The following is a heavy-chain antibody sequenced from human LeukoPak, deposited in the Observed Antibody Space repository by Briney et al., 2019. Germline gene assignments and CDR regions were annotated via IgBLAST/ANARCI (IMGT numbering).Heavy chain of an antibody. CDR3: ARNYDYGDY. CDR1: EFTFSSHS. CDR2: ISGTSSYI. V-gene: IGHV3-21*01. D-gene: IGHD3-10*01. J-gene: IGHJ4*02. Sequence: GGSLRLSCAASEFTFSSHSMNWVRQAPGKGLEWVSSISGTSSYINYADSVKGRFTISRDNSKNTLYLQMNSLRAEDTAVYYCARNYDYGDYWGQGTLVTVSS.